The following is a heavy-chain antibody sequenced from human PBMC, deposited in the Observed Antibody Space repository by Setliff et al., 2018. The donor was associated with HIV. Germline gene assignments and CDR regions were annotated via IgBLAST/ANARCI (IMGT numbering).Heavy chain of an antibody. Sequence: LSLSCAASGLTLSYYAIHWVRRAPGKGLEWVAVIWYDGSNKYYADSVKGRFTVSRDNSKNTLFLQMNSLTVEDTAIYYCARGRKELLFARRDTGFDYWGQGTLVTVSS. CDR2: IWYDGSNK. CDR3: ARGRKELLFARRDTGFDY. V-gene: IGHV3-33*08. CDR1: GLTLSYYA. D-gene: IGHD2-21*02. J-gene: IGHJ4*02.